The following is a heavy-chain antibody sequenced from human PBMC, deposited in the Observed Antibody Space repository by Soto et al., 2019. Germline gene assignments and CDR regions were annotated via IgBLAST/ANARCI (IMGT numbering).Heavy chain of an antibody. CDR3: ARSPGVFDY. Sequence: QVQLVQSGAEVKKPGSSGKVSCKASGGTFSSLAISWVRQAPGQGLEWMGGLVPVFGTANYAQKFQDRVTITADKSTSTSSVELSSLRSEDTAVYYCARSPGVFDYWGQGTLVTVSA. CDR2: LVPVFGTA. J-gene: IGHJ4*02. V-gene: IGHV1-69*06. CDR1: GGTFSSLA. D-gene: IGHD3-10*01.